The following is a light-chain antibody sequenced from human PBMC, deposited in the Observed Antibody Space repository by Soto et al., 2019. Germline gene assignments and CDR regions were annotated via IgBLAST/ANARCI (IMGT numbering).Light chain of an antibody. V-gene: IGKV1-39*01. CDR2: AAS. J-gene: IGKJ5*01. Sequence: DIQLTQSPSFLSASVGDRVSITCRASQGISSYLAWYQQKPGKAPKLLIYAASTLQSGVPSRFSGSGSGTDFTLTISSLQPEDFATYHCQQSYSTPINFGQGTRLEIK. CDR1: QGISSY. CDR3: QQSYSTPIN.